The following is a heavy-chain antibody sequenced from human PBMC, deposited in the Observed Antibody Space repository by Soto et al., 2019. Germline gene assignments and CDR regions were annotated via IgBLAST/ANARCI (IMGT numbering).Heavy chain of an antibody. CDR1: GYVFSTYG. D-gene: IGHD6-13*01. CDR3: ARAEVYTSSWYAMYV. Sequence: QAQLVQSGAEVKKPGASVKVSCKASGYVFSTYGITWVRQAPGQELEWMGWISGYNGNTDDGQKLQGRVTLTIDASTTTAYMDLRKLKSDDTAVYYCARAEVYTSSWYAMYVWGQGTTVIVSS. V-gene: IGHV1-18*01. CDR2: ISGYNGNT. J-gene: IGHJ6*02.